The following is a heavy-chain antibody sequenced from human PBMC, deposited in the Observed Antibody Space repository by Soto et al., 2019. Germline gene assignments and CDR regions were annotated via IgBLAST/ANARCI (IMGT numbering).Heavy chain of an antibody. J-gene: IGHJ4*02. CDR3: ARAIRGFSYVVDY. CDR1: GFTFSSHS. V-gene: IGHV3-48*02. Sequence: GGSLRLSCAASGFTFSSHSRNWVRQAPGKGLEWVSYISGSGATKYYADSVKGRFTISRDNARNSLYLQMSSLSDEDTAVYYCARAIRGFSYVVDYWGQGTLVTVSS. D-gene: IGHD5-18*01. CDR2: ISGSGATK.